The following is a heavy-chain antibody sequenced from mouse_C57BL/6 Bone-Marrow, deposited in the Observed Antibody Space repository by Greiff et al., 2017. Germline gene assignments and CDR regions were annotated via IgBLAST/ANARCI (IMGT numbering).Heavy chain of an antibody. J-gene: IGHJ3*01. D-gene: IGHD1-1*02. V-gene: IGHV14-2*01. CDR2: IDPEDGET. Sequence: VHVKQSGAELVKPGASVKLSCTASGFNIKDYYMHWVKQRTEQGLEWIGRIDPEDGETKYAPKFQGKATITADTSANTAYLQLSILTSEDTAVYYCARGPMEDWFAYWGQGTLVTVSA. CDR3: ARGPMEDWFAY. CDR1: GFNIKDYY.